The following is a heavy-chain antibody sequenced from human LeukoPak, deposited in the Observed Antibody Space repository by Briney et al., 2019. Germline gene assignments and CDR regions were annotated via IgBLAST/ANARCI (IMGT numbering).Heavy chain of an antibody. CDR3: ARDRIAAAHDAFDI. CDR1: GGSISSGSYY. Sequence: SQTLSLTCTVSGGSISSGSYYWSWIRQPAGKGLEWIGRIYTSGSTNYNPSLKSRVTISVDTSKNQFSLKLSSVTAAGTAVYYCARDRIAAAHDAFDIWGQGTMVTVSS. D-gene: IGHD6-13*01. V-gene: IGHV4-61*02. J-gene: IGHJ3*02. CDR2: IYTSGST.